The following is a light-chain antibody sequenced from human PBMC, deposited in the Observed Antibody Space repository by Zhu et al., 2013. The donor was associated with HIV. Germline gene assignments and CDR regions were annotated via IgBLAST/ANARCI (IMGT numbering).Light chain of an antibody. CDR1: QSVLYSSHNKNH. CDR3: QQYYSSSKYT. Sequence: DIVMTQSPDSLAVSLGERATIKCKSSQSVLYSSHNKNHLGWFQQKPGQPPKVLIYWASTRESGVPDRFSGNGSGTDFTLTISSLQAEDVAVYYCQQYYSSSKYTFGQGPSWRS. V-gene: IGKV4-1*01. CDR2: WAS. J-gene: IGKJ2*01.